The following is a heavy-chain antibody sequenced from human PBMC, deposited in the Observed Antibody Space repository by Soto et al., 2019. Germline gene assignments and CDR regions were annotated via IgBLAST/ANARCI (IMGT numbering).Heavy chain of an antibody. Sequence: ASVKVSCKVSGYTLTELSMHWVRQAPGKGLEWMGGFDPEDGETIYAQKFQGRVTMTEDTSTDTAYMELSSLRSEDTAVYYCATAGGYSGYDAQNWFDPWGQGTLVTVSS. CDR3: ATAGGYSGYDAQNWFDP. V-gene: IGHV1-24*01. CDR2: FDPEDGET. CDR1: GYTLTELS. J-gene: IGHJ5*02. D-gene: IGHD5-12*01.